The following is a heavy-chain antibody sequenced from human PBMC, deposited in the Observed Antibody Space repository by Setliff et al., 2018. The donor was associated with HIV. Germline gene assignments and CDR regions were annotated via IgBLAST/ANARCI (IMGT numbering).Heavy chain of an antibody. CDR3: ARVVLQFLEWPRGDAFDI. CDR2: IKQDGSEK. D-gene: IGHD3-3*01. CDR1: GFTFSNYW. V-gene: IGHV3-7*01. J-gene: IGHJ3*02. Sequence: GGSLRLSCAASGFTFSNYWMSWVRQAPGKGLEWVANIKQDGSEKYYVDSVKGRFTISRDNAKKSMYLQMNSLRAEDTAVYYCARVVLQFLEWPRGDAFDIWGQGTMVTVSS.